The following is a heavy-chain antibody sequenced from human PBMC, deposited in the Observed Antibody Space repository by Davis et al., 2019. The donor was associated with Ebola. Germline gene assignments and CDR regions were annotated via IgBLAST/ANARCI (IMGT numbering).Heavy chain of an antibody. CDR2: IRSKAYGGTT. D-gene: IGHD5-12*01. Sequence: GGSLRLSCPASGFTFGDYAMSWVRQAPGKGLEWVGFIRSKAYGGTTEYAASVKGRFTISRDDSKSIAYLQMNSLKTEDTAVYYCTRVNIVATIRFDYWGQGTLVTVSS. CDR1: GFTFGDYA. CDR3: TRVNIVATIRFDY. J-gene: IGHJ4*02. V-gene: IGHV3-49*04.